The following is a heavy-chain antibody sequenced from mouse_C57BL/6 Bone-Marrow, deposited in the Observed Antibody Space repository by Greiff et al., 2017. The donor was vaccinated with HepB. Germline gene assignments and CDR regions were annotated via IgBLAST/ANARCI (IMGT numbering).Heavy chain of an antibody. D-gene: IGHD1-1*01. Sequence: EVKLLESGGGLVQPGGSLKLSCAASGFTFSDYYMYWVRQTPEKRLEWVAYISNGGGSTYYPDTVKGRFTISRDNAKNTLYLQMSRLKSEDTAMYYCARHKDIIYYYLRGQGTLVTVSA. V-gene: IGHV5-12*01. CDR3: ARHKDIIYYYL. CDR1: GFTFSDYY. CDR2: ISNGGGST. J-gene: IGHJ3*01.